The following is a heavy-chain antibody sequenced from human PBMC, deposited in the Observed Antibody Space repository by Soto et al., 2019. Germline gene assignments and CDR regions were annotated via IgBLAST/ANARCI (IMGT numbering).Heavy chain of an antibody. D-gene: IGHD3-3*01. Sequence: ASVKVSCKASGYTFISYGISWVRQAPGQGLEWVGWMSAFTGKADYAQKLQGRVTMTADTSTSTAYMELRSLRSDDTAVYYCARDQLRFLEYYFDYWGQGTLVTVSS. CDR3: ARDQLRFLEYYFDY. J-gene: IGHJ4*02. CDR1: GYTFISYG. V-gene: IGHV1-18*04. CDR2: MSAFTGKA.